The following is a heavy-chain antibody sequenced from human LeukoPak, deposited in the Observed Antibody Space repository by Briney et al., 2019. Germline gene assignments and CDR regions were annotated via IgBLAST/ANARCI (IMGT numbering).Heavy chain of an antibody. Sequence: PSETLSLTCAVYGGSFSGYYWSWIRQPPGKGLEWIGEINHSGSTNYNPSLKSRVTISVDTSKNQFSLKLSSVTAADTAVYYCARHVDGVITPPYYFDYWGQGTLVTVSS. V-gene: IGHV4-34*01. J-gene: IGHJ4*02. D-gene: IGHD3-22*01. CDR3: ARHVDGVITPPYYFDY. CDR2: INHSGST. CDR1: GGSFSGYY.